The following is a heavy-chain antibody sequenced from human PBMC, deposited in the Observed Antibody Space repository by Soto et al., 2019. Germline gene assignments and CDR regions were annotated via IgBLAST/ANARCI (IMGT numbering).Heavy chain of an antibody. J-gene: IGHJ3*02. Sequence: QVQLVESGGGVVQPGRSQRLSCAASGFTFSSYGMHWVRQAPGKGLEWVAVIWYDGSNKYYADSVKGRFTISRDNSKNTLYLQMNSLRAEDTAVYYCARETTIFGVVIYAFDIWGQGTMVTVSS. D-gene: IGHD3-3*01. CDR2: IWYDGSNK. CDR1: GFTFSSYG. V-gene: IGHV3-33*01. CDR3: ARETTIFGVVIYAFDI.